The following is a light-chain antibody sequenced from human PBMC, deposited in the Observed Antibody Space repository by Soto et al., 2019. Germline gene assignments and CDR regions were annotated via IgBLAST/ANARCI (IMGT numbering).Light chain of an antibody. CDR1: QTIGNY. CDR3: QQSYSTPRT. V-gene: IGKV1-39*01. Sequence: DIQMTQSPSSLSASIGDRVTITCRASQTIGNYLNWYQQKSGKDPKLLIYAASSLQSGVPSRFSGGGSGTDFSRTINRLQPEDFATYYCQQSYSTPRTFGQGTKLAIK. CDR2: AAS. J-gene: IGKJ2*01.